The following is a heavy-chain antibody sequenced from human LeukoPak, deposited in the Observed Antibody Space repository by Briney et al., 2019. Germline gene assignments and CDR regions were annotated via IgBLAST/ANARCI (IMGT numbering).Heavy chain of an antibody. D-gene: IGHD1-26*01. J-gene: IGHJ3*02. V-gene: IGHV3-48*03. Sequence: GGSLRLSCAASGFTFSSYEMNWVRQAPGKGLEWVSYISSSGATTYYADSVKGRFTISRDNSKNTLYLQMNSLRAEDTAVYYCAKKSGSKGPFDIWGQGTMVTVSS. CDR1: GFTFSSYE. CDR3: AKKSGSKGPFDI. CDR2: ISSSGATT.